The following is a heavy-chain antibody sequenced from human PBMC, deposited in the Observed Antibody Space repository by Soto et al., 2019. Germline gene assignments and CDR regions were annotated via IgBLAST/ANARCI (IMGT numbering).Heavy chain of an antibody. D-gene: IGHD3-22*01. V-gene: IGHV3-30-3*01. J-gene: IGHJ5*02. Sequence: GGSLRLSCAASGFTFSSYAMHWVRQAPGKGLEWVAVISYDGSNKYYADSVKGRFTISRENSKNTLYLQMNSLRAEDTAVYYCARYLAGKYYYDSSGYYLWGQGTLVTVSS. CDR3: ARYLAGKYYYDSSGYYL. CDR1: GFTFSSYA. CDR2: ISYDGSNK.